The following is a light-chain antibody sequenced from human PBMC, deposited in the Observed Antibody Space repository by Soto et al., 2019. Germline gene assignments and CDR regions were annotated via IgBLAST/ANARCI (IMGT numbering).Light chain of an antibody. CDR1: SSDVGGYNY. Sequence: QSALTQPPSASGSPGQSVTISCTGTSSDVGGYNYVSWYQQYPGRAPNLMIYEVTKRPSGVPDRFSGSKSGNTAFLTVSGLQAEDEADYYCSSYAASNNFYFVFGGGTKLTVL. CDR2: EVT. J-gene: IGLJ3*02. CDR3: SSYAASNNFYFV. V-gene: IGLV2-8*01.